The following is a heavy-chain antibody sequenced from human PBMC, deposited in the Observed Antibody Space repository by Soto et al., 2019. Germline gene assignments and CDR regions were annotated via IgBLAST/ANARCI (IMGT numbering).Heavy chain of an antibody. V-gene: IGHV4-34*01. CDR3: ARGREQWLVDAFDI. D-gene: IGHD6-19*01. CDR2: TNHSGST. CDR1: GGSFSGYY. J-gene: IGHJ3*02. Sequence: SETLSLTCAVYGGSFSGYYWNWIRQPPGKGLEWIGDTNHSGSTNYNPSLKSRVTISVDTSKNQFSLKLSSVTAADTAVYYCARGREQWLVDAFDICGQGKMVIVSS.